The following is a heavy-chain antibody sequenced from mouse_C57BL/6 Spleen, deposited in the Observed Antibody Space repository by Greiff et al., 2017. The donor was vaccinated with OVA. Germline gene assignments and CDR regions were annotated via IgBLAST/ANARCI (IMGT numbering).Heavy chain of an antibody. CDR3: ADFLYRNYFGH. V-gene: IGHV14-3*01. CDR1: GLNIKNTY. D-gene: IGHD2-3*01. CDR2: IDPANGNT. J-gene: IGHJ2*01. Sequence: EVNVVESVAELVRPGASVKLSCTASGLNIKNTYMHWVKQRPEQGLEWIGRIDPANGNTKYAPKFQGKATITADNSSNTAYLPLSSLSSEYSSIFSCADFLYRNYFGHWGQGTPLTVSS.